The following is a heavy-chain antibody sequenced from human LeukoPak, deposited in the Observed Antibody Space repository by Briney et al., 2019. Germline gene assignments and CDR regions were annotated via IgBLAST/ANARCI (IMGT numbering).Heavy chain of an antibody. Sequence: PSGTLSLTCAVSGGSISSSNWWSWVRQPPGKGLEWIGEIYHSGSTNYNPSLKSRVTISVDKSKNQFSLKLSSVTAADTAVYYCARLWGSRGTYSGYDHWGQGTLVTVSS. CDR3: ARLWGSRGTYSGYDH. D-gene: IGHD5-12*01. J-gene: IGHJ5*02. CDR1: GGSISSSNW. CDR2: IYHSGST. V-gene: IGHV4-4*02.